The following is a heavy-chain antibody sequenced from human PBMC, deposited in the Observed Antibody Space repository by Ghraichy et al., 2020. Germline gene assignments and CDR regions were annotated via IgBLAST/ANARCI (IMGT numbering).Heavy chain of an antibody. V-gene: IGHV4-34*01. J-gene: IGHJ4*02. CDR3: AQPDPTALGRPFDY. D-gene: IGHD1-14*01. Sequence: SETLSLTCAVYGGSFSGSYWTWIRQPPGKGLEWIGEINHKGSTTYNPALKSRVTISVDTSKSQFSLKLSSVTAADTAVYYCAQPDPTALGRPFDYWGQGTLVTVSS. CDR2: INHKGST. CDR1: GGSFSGSY.